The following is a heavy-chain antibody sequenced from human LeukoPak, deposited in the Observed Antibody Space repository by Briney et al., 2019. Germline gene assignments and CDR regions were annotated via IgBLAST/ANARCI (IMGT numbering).Heavy chain of an antibody. J-gene: IGHJ4*02. CDR1: GFTFSSYA. CDR2: ISYDGSNK. D-gene: IGHD1-26*01. Sequence: SGGSLRLSCAASGFTFSSYAMHWVRQAPGKGLEWVAVISYDGSNKYYADSVKGRFTISRDNSKNTLYLQMNSLRAEDTAVYYCARERGTTNAFDYWGQGTLVTVSS. CDR3: ARERGTTNAFDY. V-gene: IGHV3-30*04.